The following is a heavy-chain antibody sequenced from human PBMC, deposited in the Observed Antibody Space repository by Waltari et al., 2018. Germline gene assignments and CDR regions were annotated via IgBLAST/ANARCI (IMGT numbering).Heavy chain of an antibody. J-gene: IGHJ4*02. Sequence: FTPYWMNWAGQDPGKGLVWVSRINPDGTTTAYADSVKGRFTISRDNSKNTLYLQMNSLSAEDTAVYYCVRSGFLDCWGQGTLVTVSS. CDR3: VRSGFLDC. V-gene: IGHV3-74*01. CDR1: FTPYW. CDR2: INPDGTTT. D-gene: IGHD1-26*01.